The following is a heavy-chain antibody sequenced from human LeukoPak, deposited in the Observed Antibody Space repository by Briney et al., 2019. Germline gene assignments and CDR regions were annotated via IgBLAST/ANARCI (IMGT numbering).Heavy chain of an antibody. CDR3: ARESXXXXXXPXYXYMDX. J-gene: IGHJ6*03. Sequence: SQTLSLTCTVSGGSISSGSYYWSWIRQPAGKGLEWIGRIYTSGSTNYNPSLKSRVTISVDTSKNQFSLKLSSVTAPVTAVYXCARESXXXXXXPXYXYMDXWGKGTTVTXXS. CDR2: IYTSGST. V-gene: IGHV4-61*02. CDR1: GGSISSGSYY.